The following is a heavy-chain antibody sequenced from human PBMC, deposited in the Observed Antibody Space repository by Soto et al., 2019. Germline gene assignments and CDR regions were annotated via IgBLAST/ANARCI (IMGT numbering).Heavy chain of an antibody. D-gene: IGHD4-17*01. CDR3: PRSDYGGNHDN. CDR1: GGTFSSYA. V-gene: IGHV1-69*13. Sequence: SSVKVSCKASGGTFSSYAISWVRQAPGQGLEWMGGIIPIFGTANYAQKFQGRVTITADESTSTAYMELGSLRSEDTAVYYCPRSDYGGNHDNWGQGTLVTVSS. CDR2: IIPIFGTA. J-gene: IGHJ4*02.